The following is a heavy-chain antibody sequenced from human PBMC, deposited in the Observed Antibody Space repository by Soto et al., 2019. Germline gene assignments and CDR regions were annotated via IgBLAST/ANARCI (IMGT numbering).Heavy chain of an antibody. CDR2: IYYSGST. J-gene: IGHJ6*03. D-gene: IGHD3-3*01. CDR3: ARGYYDFWRGPLRNYYYYYMDF. Sequence: PSETLSLTYTVSGGSSSSYYWRWILKPQGKGLEWIGYIYYSGSTNYNPSLKSRVTISVDTSKNQFSLKLSSVTAADTAAYYCARGYYDFWRGPLRNYYYYYMDFWGKGTTVTVS. V-gene: IGHV4-59*01. CDR1: GGSSSSYY.